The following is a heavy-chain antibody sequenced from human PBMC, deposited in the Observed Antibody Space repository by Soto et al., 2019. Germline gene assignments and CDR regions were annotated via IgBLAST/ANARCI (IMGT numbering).Heavy chain of an antibody. CDR3: ARVWGGAFDI. D-gene: IGHD3-10*01. V-gene: IGHV4-59*01. CDR2: IYYSGST. J-gene: IGHJ3*02. CDR1: GGSIGGYY. Sequence: SETLSLTRTLSGGSIGGYYWSWIRQPPGKGLEWIGYIYYSGSTNYNPSLKSRVTISVDTSKNQFSLKLSSVTAADTAVYYCARVWGGAFDIWGQGTMVT.